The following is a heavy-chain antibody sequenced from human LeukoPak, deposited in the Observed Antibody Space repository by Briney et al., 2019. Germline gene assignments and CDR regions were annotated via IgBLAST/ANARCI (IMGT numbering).Heavy chain of an antibody. J-gene: IGHJ4*02. CDR1: GFTFSSYA. CDR3: AKLGTLEAASGY. V-gene: IGHV3-30*18. D-gene: IGHD2-15*01. CDR2: ISYDGSNK. Sequence: GGSLRLSCAASGFTFSSYAMHWVRQAPGKGLEGVAVISYDGSNKYYADSVKGRFTISRDNSKNTLYLQMNSLRAEDTAVYYCAKLGTLEAASGYWGQGTLVTVSS.